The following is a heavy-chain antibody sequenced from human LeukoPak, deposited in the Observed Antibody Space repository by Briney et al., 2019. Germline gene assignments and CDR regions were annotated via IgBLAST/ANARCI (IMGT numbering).Heavy chain of an antibody. Sequence: PGGSLRLSCAASGFTFTNHWMHWVRQAPGMGLVWVSRLPPDELDIIYADPVKGRLTVSRDNSKHTVYLQINNLRAEDTAVYYCVGTIASRGSEYWGQGALVTVSS. J-gene: IGHJ4*02. CDR2: LPPDELDI. D-gene: IGHD6-6*01. CDR3: VGTIASRGSEY. CDR1: GFTFTNHW. V-gene: IGHV3-74*01.